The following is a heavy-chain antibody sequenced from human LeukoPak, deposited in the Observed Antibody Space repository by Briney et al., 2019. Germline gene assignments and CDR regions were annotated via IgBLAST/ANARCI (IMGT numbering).Heavy chain of an antibody. D-gene: IGHD3-10*01. J-gene: IGHJ4*02. CDR1: GFTYSTYA. Sequence: GGSLRLSCAASGFTYSTYAMTWVRQAPGKGLEWVSGISASGVSTHYADSVKGRFTISRDNSKNTLYLQMNSLRAEDMAVYYCAKEYGPGSYYYDYWGQGTLVTVSS. CDR3: AKEYGPGSYYYDY. CDR2: ISASGVST. V-gene: IGHV3-23*01.